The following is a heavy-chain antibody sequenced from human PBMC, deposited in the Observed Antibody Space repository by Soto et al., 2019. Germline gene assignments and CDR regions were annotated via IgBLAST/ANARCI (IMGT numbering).Heavy chain of an antibody. J-gene: IGHJ4*02. V-gene: IGHV6-1*01. Sequence: PSQTLSLTCVISGDSVSSNSAAWNWIRQSPSRGLEWLGRTYYRSKWYNDYAESVKSRITINPDTSKNQFSLQLNSVTPEDTALYYCARDGIAARRSHPFDYWGQGTLVTVSS. D-gene: IGHD6-6*01. CDR2: TYYRSKWYN. CDR1: GDSVSSNSAA. CDR3: ARDGIAARRSHPFDY.